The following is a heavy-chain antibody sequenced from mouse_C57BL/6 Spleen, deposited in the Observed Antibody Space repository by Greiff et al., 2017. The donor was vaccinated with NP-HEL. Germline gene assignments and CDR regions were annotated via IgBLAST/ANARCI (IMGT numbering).Heavy chain of an antibody. V-gene: IGHV1-85*01. J-gene: IGHJ2*01. CDR1: GYTFTSYD. CDR3: ARGEGLLWPRRGGLDY. CDR2: IYPRDGST. D-gene: IGHD2-2*01. Sequence: QVQLKQSGPELVKPGASVKLSCKASGYTFTSYDINWVKQRPGQGLEWIGWIYPRDGSTKYNEKFKGKATLTVDTSSSTAYMELHSLTSEDSAVYFCARGEGLLWPRRGGLDYWGQGTTLTVSS.